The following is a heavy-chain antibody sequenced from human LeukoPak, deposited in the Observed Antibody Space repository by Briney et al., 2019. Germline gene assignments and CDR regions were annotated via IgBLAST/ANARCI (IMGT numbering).Heavy chain of an antibody. V-gene: IGHV3-23*01. CDR2: ASASGAGT. D-gene: IGHD3-10*01. CDR3: TKDHYYASGSYSD. Sequence: GGSLRLSCAASGFTFSNYAMNWVRQAPGEGLEWVSPASASGAGTYYADSVRGRFTISRDNFKNMLYLQMDSLRAEDTAVYYCTKDHYYASGSYSDWGQGTLVTVSS. CDR1: GFTFSNYA. J-gene: IGHJ4*02.